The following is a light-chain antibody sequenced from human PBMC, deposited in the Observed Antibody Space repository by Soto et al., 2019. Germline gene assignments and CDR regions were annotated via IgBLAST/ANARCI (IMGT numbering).Light chain of an antibody. V-gene: IGKV3-11*01. J-gene: IGKJ2*01. CDR1: QSVSSY. CDR3: QHRSNWPPYT. CDR2: DAS. Sequence: EIVLTQSPATLSLSPWERAALACRASQSVSSYLAWYQQKPGQAPRLLIYDASNRATGIPARFSGSGSGTDFTLTISSLEPEDFAVYYCQHRSNWPPYTFGQGTKLEIK.